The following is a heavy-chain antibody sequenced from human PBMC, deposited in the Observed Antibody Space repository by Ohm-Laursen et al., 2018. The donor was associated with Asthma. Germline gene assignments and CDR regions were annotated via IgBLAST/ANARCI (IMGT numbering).Heavy chain of an antibody. CDR1: GGSISSYY. CDR2: IYYSGST. CDR3: ARDQGYSYGLGAFSPPYGMDV. J-gene: IGHJ6*02. V-gene: IGHV4-59*01. D-gene: IGHD5-18*01. Sequence: GTLSLTCSVSGGSISSYYWSWIRQPPGKGLEWIGYIYYSGSTNYNPSLKSRVTISVDTSKNQFSLKLSSVTAADTAVYYCARDQGYSYGLGAFSPPYGMDVWGQGTTVTVSS.